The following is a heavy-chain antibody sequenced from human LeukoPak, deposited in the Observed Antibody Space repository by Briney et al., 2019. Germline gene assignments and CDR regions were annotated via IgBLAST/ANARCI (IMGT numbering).Heavy chain of an antibody. CDR2: IIPIFGTA. V-gene: IGHV1-69*05. J-gene: IGHJ4*02. Sequence: ASVKVSCKASGGTFSSYAISWVRQAPGQGLEWMGGIIPIFGTANYAQKFQGRVTITTDESTSTAYMELSSLRSEDTAVYYCAVYDSSGYYSFDYRGQGTLVTVSS. D-gene: IGHD3-22*01. CDR1: GGTFSSYA. CDR3: AVYDSSGYYSFDY.